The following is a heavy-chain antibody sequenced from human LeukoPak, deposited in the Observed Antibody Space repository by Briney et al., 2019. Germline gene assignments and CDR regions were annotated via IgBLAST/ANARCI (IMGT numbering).Heavy chain of an antibody. V-gene: IGHV1-18*01. CDR1: GYTFTSYG. J-gene: IGHJ4*02. D-gene: IGHD3-10*01. Sequence: GASVKVSCKASGYTFTSYGISWVRQAPGQGLEWMGWISIYNGNTDYAQKFQGRVTMTTDTSTSTAYMELRSLRSDDTAVYYCARSGYYYGSGDYWGQGTLVTVSS. CDR2: ISIYNGNT. CDR3: ARSGYYYGSGDY.